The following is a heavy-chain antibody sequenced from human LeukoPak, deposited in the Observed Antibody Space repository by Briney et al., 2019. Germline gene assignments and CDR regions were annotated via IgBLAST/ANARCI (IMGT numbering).Heavy chain of an antibody. D-gene: IGHD6-19*01. V-gene: IGHV1-46*01. CDR1: GYTFTSYY. J-gene: IGHJ4*02. CDR2: INPSGGST. Sequence: ASVKVSCKASGYTFTSYYMHWVRQAPGQGLEWMGIINPSGGSTSYAQKFQGRVTMTRDMSTSTVYMELSSLRSEDTAVYYCAREWGLREQWLDYFDYWGQRTLVTVSS. CDR3: AREWGLREQWLDYFDY.